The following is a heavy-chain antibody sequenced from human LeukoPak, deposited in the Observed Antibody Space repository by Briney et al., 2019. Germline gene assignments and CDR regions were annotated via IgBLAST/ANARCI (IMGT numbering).Heavy chain of an antibody. CDR3: AREFRGHFDY. CDR1: GGSISSYY. V-gene: IGHV4-59*01. J-gene: IGHJ4*02. D-gene: IGHD3-10*01. CDR2: IYYSGST. Sequence: SETLSLTCTVSGGSISSYYWSWIRQPPGKGLEWIGYIYYSGSTNYNPSLKSRVTISVDTSKNQFSLKLSSVTAADTAVYYCAREFRGHFDYWGQGTLVTVSS.